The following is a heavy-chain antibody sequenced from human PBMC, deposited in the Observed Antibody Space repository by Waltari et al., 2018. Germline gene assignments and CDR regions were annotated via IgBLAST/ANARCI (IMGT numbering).Heavy chain of an antibody. D-gene: IGHD3-10*01. CDR1: GFNVRRNH. V-gene: IGHV3-53*01. CDR2: IYSGGST. Sequence: EVQLLESGGGLIQRGGSRSISCAAAGFNVRRNHTTWVRQAPGKGLEWVSVIYSGGSTYYADSVKGRFTISRDNSKNALYLQMNSLRAEDTAVYYCARDITPSYGRDVWGQGTTVTVAS. CDR3: ARDITPSYGRDV. J-gene: IGHJ6*02.